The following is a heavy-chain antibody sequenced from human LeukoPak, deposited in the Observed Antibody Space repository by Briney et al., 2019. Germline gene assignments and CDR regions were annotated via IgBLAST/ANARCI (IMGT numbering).Heavy chain of an antibody. D-gene: IGHD6-19*01. V-gene: IGHV3-23*01. Sequence: GGSLRLSCAASGFTFSSYAMSWVRQAPGKGLEWVSAISGSGGSTYYADSVKGRFTISRDNSKNTLFLQMNSLRAEDTAVYYCAKDYLAFDYSSGWPFDYWGQGTLVTVSS. J-gene: IGHJ4*02. CDR2: ISGSGGST. CDR3: AKDYLAFDYSSGWPFDY. CDR1: GFTFSSYA.